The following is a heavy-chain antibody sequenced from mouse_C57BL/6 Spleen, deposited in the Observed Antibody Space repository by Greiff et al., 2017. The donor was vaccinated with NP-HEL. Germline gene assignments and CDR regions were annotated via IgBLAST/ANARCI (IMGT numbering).Heavy chain of an antibody. V-gene: IGHV1-85*01. CDR3: ARSQSNGYFDY. Sequence: QVQLKESGPELVKPGASVKLSCKASGYTFTSYDINWVKQRPGQGLEWIGWIYPRDGSTKYNEKFKGKATLTVDPSSSTAYMELHSLTSEDSAVYCCARSQSNGYFDYWGQGTTLTVSS. J-gene: IGHJ2*01. CDR2: IYPRDGST. CDR1: GYTFTSYD. D-gene: IGHD2-5*01.